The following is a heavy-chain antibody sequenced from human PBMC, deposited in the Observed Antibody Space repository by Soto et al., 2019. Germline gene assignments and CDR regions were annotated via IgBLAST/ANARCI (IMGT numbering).Heavy chain of an antibody. Sequence: QVQLVQSGAEEKKPGASVKVSCKASGYTFTGYAVHWVRQAPGQRLEWMGWINAGNGNTKYSQKFQGRVTITRDTSASTAYTELSSLSSDDTAVYYGASAVAVPADFAYWGQGNLVTVSS. J-gene: IGHJ4*02. CDR3: ASAVAVPADFAY. CDR1: GYTFTGYA. V-gene: IGHV1-3*05. D-gene: IGHD4-17*01. CDR2: INAGNGNT.